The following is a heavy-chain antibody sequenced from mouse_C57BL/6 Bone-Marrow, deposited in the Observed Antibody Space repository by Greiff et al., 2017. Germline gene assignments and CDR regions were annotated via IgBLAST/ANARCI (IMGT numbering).Heavy chain of an antibody. D-gene: IGHD1-1*01. V-gene: IGHV1-85*01. CDR3: ARLEFDGSSGDWYCDV. Sequence: VQLQQSGPELVKPGASVKLSCKASGYTFTSYDINWVKQRPGQGLEWIGWIYPSDGSTKYNEKFKGKATLTVVTSSSTAYMELHSLTSEDSAVSFCARLEFDGSSGDWYCDVWGTGTTVTVSS. J-gene: IGHJ1*03. CDR1: GYTFTSYD. CDR2: IYPSDGST.